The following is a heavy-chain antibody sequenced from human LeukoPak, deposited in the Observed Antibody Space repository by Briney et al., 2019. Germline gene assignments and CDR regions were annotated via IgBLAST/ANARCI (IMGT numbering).Heavy chain of an antibody. Sequence: SVKVSCKASGGTFSSYAISWVRQAPGQGLEWMGGIIPIFGTANYAQKFQGRVTITADESTSAAYMELSSLRSEDTAVYYCARGPVYYYDSSGYSNFDYWGQGTLVTVSS. CDR2: IIPIFGTA. CDR1: GGTFSSYA. V-gene: IGHV1-69*13. CDR3: ARGPVYYYDSSGYSNFDY. D-gene: IGHD3-22*01. J-gene: IGHJ4*02.